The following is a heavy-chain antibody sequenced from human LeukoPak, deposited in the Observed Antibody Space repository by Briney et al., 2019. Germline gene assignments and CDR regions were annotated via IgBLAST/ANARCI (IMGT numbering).Heavy chain of an antibody. CDR2: INPSGGST. V-gene: IGHV1-46*03. Sequence: ASVKVSCKASGYTFTSYYMHWVRQAPGQGLEWMGIINPSGGSTSYAQKFQGRVTMTRDTSTSTVYTELSSLRSEDTAVYYCAREGRLDCSSTSSYLDAFDIWGQGTMVTVSS. J-gene: IGHJ3*02. CDR3: AREGRLDCSSTSSYLDAFDI. CDR1: GYTFTSYY. D-gene: IGHD2-2*01.